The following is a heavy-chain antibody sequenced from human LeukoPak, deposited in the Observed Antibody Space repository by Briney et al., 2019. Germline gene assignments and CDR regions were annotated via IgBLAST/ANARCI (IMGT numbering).Heavy chain of an antibody. J-gene: IGHJ4*02. CDR1: GVSASSGSYY. V-gene: IGHV4-61*01. Sequence: TTSETLSLTCTVSGVSASSGSYYWSWIRQPPGKGLEWIGYIYYSGSTNYNPSLKSRVTISVDTSKNQFSLKLSSVTAADTAVYYCARVLTIFGVAHDYWGQGTLVTVSS. CDR3: ARVLTIFGVAHDY. D-gene: IGHD3-3*01. CDR2: IYYSGST.